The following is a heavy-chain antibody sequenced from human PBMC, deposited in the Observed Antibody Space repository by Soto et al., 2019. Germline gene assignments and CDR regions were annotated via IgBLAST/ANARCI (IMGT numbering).Heavy chain of an antibody. CDR3: ARRNDVWYCFDC. CDR2: IYSGGST. J-gene: IGHJ4*02. Sequence: EVQLVESGGGLVQPGGSLRLSCAASGFTVSSNYMSWVRQAPGKGLEWVSVIYSGGSTYYADSVKGRFTISRDNFNNPLYLQMNSMRAEDTAVYYCARRNDVWYCFDCGGQGSLVVVAA. D-gene: IGHD1-1*01. CDR1: GFTVSSNY. V-gene: IGHV3-66*01.